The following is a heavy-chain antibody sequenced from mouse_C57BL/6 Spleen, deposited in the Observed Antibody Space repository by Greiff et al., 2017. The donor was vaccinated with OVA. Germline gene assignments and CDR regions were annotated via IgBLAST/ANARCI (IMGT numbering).Heavy chain of an antibody. J-gene: IGHJ2*01. Sequence: VQLQQPGAELVKPGASVKLSCKASGYTFTSYWMHWVKQRPGQGLEWIGMIHPNSGSTNYNEKFKSKATLTVDKSSSTAYMQLSSLTSEDSAVYYCARRNSNLDYFDYWGQGTTLTVSS. V-gene: IGHV1-64*01. CDR1: GYTFTSYW. CDR2: IHPNSGST. D-gene: IGHD2-5*01. CDR3: ARRNSNLDYFDY.